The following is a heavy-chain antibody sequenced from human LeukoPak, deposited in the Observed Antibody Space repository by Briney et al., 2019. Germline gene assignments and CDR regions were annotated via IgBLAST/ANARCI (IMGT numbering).Heavy chain of an antibody. V-gene: IGHV5-51*01. CDR3: ARQYRSTSGPDS. CDR1: GYSFTNYW. Sequence: GESLKISCKGSGYSFTNYWIGWVRQTPGKGLEWMGVIYPGDSDTRYSPSFQGQVTISVDMSASTAYLQWNSLKASDTAMYYCARQYRSTSGPDSWGQGTLVTVSS. CDR2: IYPGDSDT. J-gene: IGHJ4*02. D-gene: IGHD1-1*01.